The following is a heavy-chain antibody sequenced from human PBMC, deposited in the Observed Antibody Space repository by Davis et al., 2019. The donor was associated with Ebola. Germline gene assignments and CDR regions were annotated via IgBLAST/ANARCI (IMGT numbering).Heavy chain of an antibody. CDR3: ARHGYSGHDYRAYFYGMDV. D-gene: IGHD5-12*01. J-gene: IGHJ6*02. CDR1: GFAVSSNS. CDR2: IYSGGST. Sequence: PGGSLRLSCAVSGFAVSSNSLNWVRQAPGKGLEWVSNIYSGGSTYYADPVKGRFIISRDDSKNTVYLQMNSLRAEDTAVYYCARHGYSGHDYRAYFYGMDVWGQGTTVTVSS. V-gene: IGHV3-66*04.